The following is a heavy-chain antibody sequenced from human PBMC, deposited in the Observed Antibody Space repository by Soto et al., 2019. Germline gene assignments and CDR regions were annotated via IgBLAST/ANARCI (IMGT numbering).Heavy chain of an antibody. CDR2: IYYSGST. J-gene: IGHJ4*02. V-gene: IGHV4-59*06. D-gene: IGHD6-19*01. Sequence: SETLSLTWTVSGGSISSYYWSWILQHPAKGLEWIGYIYYSGSTYYNPSLKSRVTISVDPSKNQFSLKLSSVTAADTAVYYCAREGAYGAVAYWGQGTLVTVSS. CDR1: GGSISSYY. CDR3: AREGAYGAVAY.